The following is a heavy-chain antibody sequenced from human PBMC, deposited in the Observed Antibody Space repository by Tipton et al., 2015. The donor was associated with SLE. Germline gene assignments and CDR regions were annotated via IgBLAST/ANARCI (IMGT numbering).Heavy chain of an antibody. Sequence: TLSLTCTVSGDSINSYYWSWIRQPPGEGLEWIGYIYYREGTNYSPSLKSRVTISLDTSKNQFSLRLTSVTAADTAVYYCTRDNWVFTTTGTMVWGQGTLVTVSS. CDR2: IYYREGT. CDR3: TRDNWVFTTTGTMV. V-gene: IGHV4-59*12. D-gene: IGHD1-1*01. CDR1: GDSINSYY. J-gene: IGHJ4*02.